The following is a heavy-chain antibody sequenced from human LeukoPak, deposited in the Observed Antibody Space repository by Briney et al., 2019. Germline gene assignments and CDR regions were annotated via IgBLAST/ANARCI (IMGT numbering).Heavy chain of an antibody. J-gene: IGHJ3*02. CDR1: GDSVSSNSAA. V-gene: IGHV6-1*01. Sequence: SQTLSLTCAISGDSVSSNSAAWNWIRQSPSRGLEWLGKTYYRSKWYYDYAVSVKSRITINPDTSENKFSLQLNSVTSEDTAVYYCARSNRVGGTGSAFDIWGQGTMVTVSS. CDR2: TYYRSKWYY. D-gene: IGHD1-14*01. CDR3: ARSNRVGGTGSAFDI.